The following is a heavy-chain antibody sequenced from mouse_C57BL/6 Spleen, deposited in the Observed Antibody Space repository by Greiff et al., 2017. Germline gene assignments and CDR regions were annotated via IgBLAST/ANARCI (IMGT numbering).Heavy chain of an antibody. D-gene: IGHD3-3*01. Sequence: VQLQQSGPGLVAPSQSLSITCTVSGFSLTSYGVDWVRQSPGKGLEWLGVIWGVGSTNYNSALKSRLSISKDNSKSQVFLKMNSLQTDDTAMYYCARGAGPTSFAYWGQGTLVTVSA. CDR1: GFSLTSYG. V-gene: IGHV2-6*01. CDR2: IWGVGST. CDR3: ARGAGPTSFAY. J-gene: IGHJ3*01.